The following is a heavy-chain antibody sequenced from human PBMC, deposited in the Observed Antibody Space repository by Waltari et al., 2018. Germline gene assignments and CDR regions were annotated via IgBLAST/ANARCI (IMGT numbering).Heavy chain of an antibody. D-gene: IGHD3-10*01. CDR2: INPNSGGT. J-gene: IGHJ6*02. V-gene: IGHV1-2*02. CDR1: GYTFTGYY. CDR3: ACVWFGEIYFGMDV. Sequence: QVQLVQSGAEVKKPGASVKVSCKASGYTFTGYYMHWVRTAPGQGLEWMGWINPNSGGTNYAQKLQGRVTMTRDTSISTAYMELSRLRSDDTAVYYCACVWFGEIYFGMDVWGQGTTVTVSS.